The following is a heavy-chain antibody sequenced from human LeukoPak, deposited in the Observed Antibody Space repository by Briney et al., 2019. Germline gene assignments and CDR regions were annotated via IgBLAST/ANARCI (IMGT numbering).Heavy chain of an antibody. V-gene: IGHV3-7*01. D-gene: IGHD3-3*01. CDR3: ARRGSASRSGFNV. Sequence: PGGSLRLSCAASGFTFSSYWMSWVRQAPGKGLEWVASINQPTSERYYVDSVKGRLTISRDNAKNSLYLQMSSLRAEDTAVYYCARRGSASRSGFNVWGQGTMVTVSS. CDR1: GFTFSSYW. CDR2: INQPTSER. J-gene: IGHJ3*01.